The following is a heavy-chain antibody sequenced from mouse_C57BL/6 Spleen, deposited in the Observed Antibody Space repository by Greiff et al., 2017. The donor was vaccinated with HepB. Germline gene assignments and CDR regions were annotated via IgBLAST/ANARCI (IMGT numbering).Heavy chain of an antibody. V-gene: IGHV14-3*01. D-gene: IGHD1-1*01. CDR3: ARGDYYGSSSRYAMDY. J-gene: IGHJ4*01. CDR2: IDPANGNT. Sequence: EVQLQQSVAELVRPGASVKLSCTASGFNIKNTYMHWVKQRPEQGLEWIGRIDPANGNTKYAPKFQGKATITADTSSNTAYLQLSSLTSEDTAIYYGARGDYYGSSSRYAMDYWGQGTSVTVSS. CDR1: GFNIKNTY.